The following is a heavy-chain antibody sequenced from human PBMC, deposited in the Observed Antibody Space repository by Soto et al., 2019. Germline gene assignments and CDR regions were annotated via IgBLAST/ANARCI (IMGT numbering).Heavy chain of an antibody. CDR2: ISYDGSER. J-gene: IGHJ6*02. CDR1: GFSFSIYG. D-gene: IGHD3-10*01. CDR3: AKDAVSGSRRVPFNYYGMDV. Sequence: QVQLVESGGGVVQPGRSLRLSCAASGFSFSIYGMHWVRQAPGKGLQWVAAISYDGSERYYADSVKGRFTISRDNSNNRLYLQMNSLRAEEPAVYYWAKDAVSGSRRVPFNYYGMDVWGQGTTVTVSS. V-gene: IGHV3-30*18.